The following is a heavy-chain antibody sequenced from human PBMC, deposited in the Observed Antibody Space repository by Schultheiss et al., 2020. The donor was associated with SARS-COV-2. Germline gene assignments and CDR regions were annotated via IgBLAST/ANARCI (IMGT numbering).Heavy chain of an antibody. V-gene: IGHV4-59*01. D-gene: IGHD1-14*01. J-gene: IGHJ6*02. CDR2: IYYSGST. CDR1: GGSFSGYY. Sequence: SETLSLTCAVYGGSFSGYYWSWIRQPPGKGLEWIGYIYYSGSTNYNPSLKSRVTISVDTSKNQFSLKLNSVTAADTAVYYCARGREATTYGMDVWGQGTTVTVSS. CDR3: ARGREATTYGMDV.